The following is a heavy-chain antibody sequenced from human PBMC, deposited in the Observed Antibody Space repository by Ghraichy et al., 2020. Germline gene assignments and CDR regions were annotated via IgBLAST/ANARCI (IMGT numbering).Heavy chain of an antibody. Sequence: SETLSLTCAVSGGSISSGGYSWSWIRQPPGKGLEWIGYIYYSGSTYYNPSLKSRVTISVDTSKNQFSLKLSSVTAADTAVYYCARVAPDPARDYDAFDIWGQGTMVTVSS. CDR3: ARVAPDPARDYDAFDI. D-gene: IGHD3-16*01. CDR1: GGSISSGGYS. CDR2: IYYSGST. V-gene: IGHV4-30-4*07. J-gene: IGHJ3*02.